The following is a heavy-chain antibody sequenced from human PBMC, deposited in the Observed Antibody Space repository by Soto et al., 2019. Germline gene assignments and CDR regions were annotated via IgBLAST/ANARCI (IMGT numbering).Heavy chain of an antibody. D-gene: IGHD2-21*01. CDR2: SNADNGGT. CDR1: GHTFSNNL. CDR3: AGGHCGGQCYFDY. V-gene: IGHV1-3*01. J-gene: IGHJ4*02. Sequence: QVQLVRSGAEVKEPGASVKVSCKASGHTFSNNLMHWVRQAPGQRLEWLGWSNADNGGTKCSQKFQGRVTITRDTSARTTYMDLSSLRSEDTAVYYCAGGHCGGQCYFDYWGQGTLVTVSS.